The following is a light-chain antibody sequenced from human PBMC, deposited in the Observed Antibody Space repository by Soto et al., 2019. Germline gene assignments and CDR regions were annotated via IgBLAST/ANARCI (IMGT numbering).Light chain of an antibody. CDR2: AAS. J-gene: IGKJ4*01. CDR1: QSISTY. V-gene: IGKV1-39*01. CDR3: QQYYSTPLT. Sequence: DIQMTQSPSSLSASVGDRVTITCRASQSISTYLHWYQQKPGKAPNLLIYAASTLQSGVPSRFSGSGSGTDFTLTISSLQAEDVAVYYCQQYYSTPLTFGGGTKV.